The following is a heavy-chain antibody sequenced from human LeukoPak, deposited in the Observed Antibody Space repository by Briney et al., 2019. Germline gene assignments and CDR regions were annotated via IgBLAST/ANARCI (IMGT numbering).Heavy chain of an antibody. D-gene: IGHD5-12*01. V-gene: IGHV4-34*01. CDR1: GGSFSGYY. CDR2: INHSGST. CDR3: ARGLRRLRAFDI. J-gene: IGHJ3*02. Sequence: SETLSLTCAVYGGSFSGYYWSWIRQPPGKGLEWIGEINHSGSTNYNPSLKSRVTISVDTSKDQFSLKLSSVTAADTAVYYCARGLRRLRAFDIWGRGTMVTVSS.